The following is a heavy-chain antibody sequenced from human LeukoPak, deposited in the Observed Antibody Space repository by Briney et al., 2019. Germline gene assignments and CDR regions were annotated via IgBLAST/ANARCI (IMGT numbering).Heavy chain of an antibody. CDR2: IYYSGST. J-gene: IGHJ3*02. CDR1: GGSISSSSYY. D-gene: IGHD6-13*01. V-gene: IGHV4-39*07. Sequence: PSETLSLTCTVSGGSISSSSYYWGWIRQPPGKGLEWIGSIYYSGSTYYNPSLKSRVTISVDTSKNQFSLKLSSVTAADTAVYYCARDLIAAAGTGGAFDIWGQGTMVTVSS. CDR3: ARDLIAAAGTGGAFDI.